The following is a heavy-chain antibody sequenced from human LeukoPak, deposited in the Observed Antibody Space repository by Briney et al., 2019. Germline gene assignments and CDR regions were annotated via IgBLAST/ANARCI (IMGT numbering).Heavy chain of an antibody. CDR3: ARPNTYDYYDSSGYYGYYFDY. D-gene: IGHD3-22*01. V-gene: IGHV3-21*01. CDR2: ISSSSYI. CDR1: GFTFSSYS. Sequence: GGSLRLSCAASGFTFSSYSMNWVRQAPGKGLEWVSSISSSSYIYYADSVKGRFTISRDNAKNSLYLQMNSLRAEDTAVYYCARPNTYDYYDSSGYYGYYFDYWGQGTLVTVSS. J-gene: IGHJ4*02.